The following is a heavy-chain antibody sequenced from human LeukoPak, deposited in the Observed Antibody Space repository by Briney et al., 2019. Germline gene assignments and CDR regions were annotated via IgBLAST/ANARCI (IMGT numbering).Heavy chain of an antibody. CDR2: ISYDGSNK. Sequence: GRSLRLSCAASGFTFSSYGMHWVRQAPGKGLEWVAVISYDGSNKCYADSVKGRFTISRDNSKNTLYLQMNSLRAEDTAVYYCAYPDSMNYYGMDVWGQGTTVTVSS. CDR3: AYPDSMNYYGMDV. CDR1: GFTFSSYG. D-gene: IGHD2-15*01. V-gene: IGHV3-30*03. J-gene: IGHJ6*02.